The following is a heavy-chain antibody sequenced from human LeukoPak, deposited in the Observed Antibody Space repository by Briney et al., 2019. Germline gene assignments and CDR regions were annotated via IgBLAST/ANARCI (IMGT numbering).Heavy chain of an antibody. D-gene: IGHD3-16*01. CDR3: AKEPGEGGSAFDY. Sequence: GGSLRLSCAASGFTFSTSWMSWVRQAPGKGLEWVANIKQDGSEKYYVDSVKGRFTISRDNAKNSLYLQTNSLRAEDTAVYYCAKEPGEGGSAFDYWGQGTLVTVYS. CDR1: GFTFSTSW. CDR2: IKQDGSEK. V-gene: IGHV3-7*01. J-gene: IGHJ4*02.